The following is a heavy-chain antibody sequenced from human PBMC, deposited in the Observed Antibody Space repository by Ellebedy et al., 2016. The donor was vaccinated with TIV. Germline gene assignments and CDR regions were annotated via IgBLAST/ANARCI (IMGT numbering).Heavy chain of an antibody. CDR1: GFTFSSYW. D-gene: IGHD5-18*01. Sequence: GESLKISCAASGFTFSSYWMHWVRQAPGKGLVWVSRINSDGSSTSYADSVKGRFTISRDNAKHTLYLQMNSLRAEDTAVYYCAREGDTAMVHGMDVWGQGTTVTVSS. V-gene: IGHV3-74*01. CDR2: INSDGSST. J-gene: IGHJ6*02. CDR3: AREGDTAMVHGMDV.